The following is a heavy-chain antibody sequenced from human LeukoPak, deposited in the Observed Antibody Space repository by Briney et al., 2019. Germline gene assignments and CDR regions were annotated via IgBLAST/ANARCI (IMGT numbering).Heavy chain of an antibody. D-gene: IGHD2-2*02. CDR3: ARDSGTWVECSRTSCYIAY. CDR2: ISVYNANT. CDR1: GYTFTSYG. Sequence: ASVKVSCKASGYTFTSYGISWVRQAPGQGPEWMGWISVYNANTIYAQKFQGRVTMTTDISTSTAYMELRSLRSDDTAVYYCARDSGTWVECSRTSCYIAYWGQGTLVSVSS. J-gene: IGHJ4*02. V-gene: IGHV1-18*01.